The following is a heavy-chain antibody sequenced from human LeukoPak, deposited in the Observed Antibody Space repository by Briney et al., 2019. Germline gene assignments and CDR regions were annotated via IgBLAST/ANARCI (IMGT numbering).Heavy chain of an antibody. V-gene: IGHV1-69*05. CDR1: GGTFSSYA. Sequence: SVKVPCKASGGTFSSYAISWVRQAPGQGLEWMGRIIPIFGTANYAQKFQGRVTITTDESTSTAYMELSSLRSEDTAVYYCARQVSQPTQAYYYYMDVWGKGTTVTVSS. D-gene: IGHD2-2*01. CDR2: IIPIFGTA. J-gene: IGHJ6*03. CDR3: ARQVSQPTQAYYYYMDV.